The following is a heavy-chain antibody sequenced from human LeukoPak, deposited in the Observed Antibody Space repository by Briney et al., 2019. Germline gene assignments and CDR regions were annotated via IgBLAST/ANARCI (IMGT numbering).Heavy chain of an antibody. J-gene: IGHJ4*02. CDR1: GGSISSSSYH. CDR2: MYYRGTT. D-gene: IGHD2-21*01. V-gene: IGHV4-39*02. Sequence: PSETLALTCSVSGGSISSSSYHWGWIRQSPGKGLEWIGSMYYRGTTYENSSLKSRLTLSIDTSNSQFSLKLTSVTAADTAVYYCAREYSRSVVAGSRPDLWGQGLLVTVSS. CDR3: AREYSRSVVAGSRPDL.